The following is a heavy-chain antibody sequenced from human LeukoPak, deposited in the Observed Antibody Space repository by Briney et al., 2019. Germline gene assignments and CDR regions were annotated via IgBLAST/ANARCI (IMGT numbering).Heavy chain of an antibody. D-gene: IGHD5-18*01. V-gene: IGHV3-23*01. Sequence: GGSLRLSCAASGFTFSSYAMSWARQAPGKGLEWVSAISGSGGSTYYADSVKGRFTISRDNSKNTLYLPLNSLRAEDTAVHYCAKDGYSYGDSTGYFDYWGQGTLVTVSS. CDR3: AKDGYSYGDSTGYFDY. CDR1: GFTFSSYA. J-gene: IGHJ4*02. CDR2: ISGSGGST.